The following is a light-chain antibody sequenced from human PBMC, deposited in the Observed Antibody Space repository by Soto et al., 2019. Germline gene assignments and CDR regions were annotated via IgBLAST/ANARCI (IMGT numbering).Light chain of an antibody. V-gene: IGKV3-20*01. CDR2: GAS. J-gene: IGKJ1*01. CDR1: QSVSSSY. CDR3: QQYSSSSEWT. Sequence: EIVLTQSPGTLSLSPGERATLSCRASQSVSSSYLAWYQQKPGQAPRLLIYGASSRATGIPDRFSGSGSGTDFTLTISSLQPDDFATYYCQQYSSSSEWTFGQGTRWIS.